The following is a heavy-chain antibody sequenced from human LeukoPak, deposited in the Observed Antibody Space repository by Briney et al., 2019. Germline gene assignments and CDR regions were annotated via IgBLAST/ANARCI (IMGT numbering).Heavy chain of an antibody. Sequence: PSETLSLTCTVSGGFISGHYWTWIRQPPRKGLEWIGYIYNSGSTKYSPSLKSRVTISVDTSKNQFSLKLTSVTAADTAVYYCARDSLPTWYFDLWGRGTLVTVSS. CDR3: ARDSLPTWYFDL. V-gene: IGHV4-4*08. CDR2: IYNSGST. CDR1: GGFISGHY. J-gene: IGHJ2*01.